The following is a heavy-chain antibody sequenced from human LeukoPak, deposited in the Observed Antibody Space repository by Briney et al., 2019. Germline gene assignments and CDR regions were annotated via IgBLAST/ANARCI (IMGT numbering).Heavy chain of an antibody. CDR3: AKFVGRPYYYGMDV. D-gene: IGHD2-15*01. V-gene: IGHV3-23*01. Sequence: GGSLRLSCAASGFTFSSYAMSWVRQAPGKGLEWVSAISGSGGSTYYADSVKGRFTISRDNSKNTLYLQMNSLRAEDTAVYYCAKFVGRPYYYGMDVWGQGTTVTASS. J-gene: IGHJ6*02. CDR2: ISGSGGST. CDR1: GFTFSSYA.